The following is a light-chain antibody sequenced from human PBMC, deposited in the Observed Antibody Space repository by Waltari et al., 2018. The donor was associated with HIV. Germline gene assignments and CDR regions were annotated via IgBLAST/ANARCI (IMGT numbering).Light chain of an antibody. V-gene: IGLV2-8*01. CDR2: GVT. J-gene: IGLJ2*01. CDR3: SSYANKNGFYVV. CDR1: NSDIGGYNY. Sequence: QSALTQPPSASGSPGQSVTISCTGTNSDIGGYNYVSWYQQHPGKAPKIVISGVTKRPSGVPGRFSGSKSGTTASLTVSGLQAEDEADYYCSSYANKNGFYVVFGGGTRLTVL.